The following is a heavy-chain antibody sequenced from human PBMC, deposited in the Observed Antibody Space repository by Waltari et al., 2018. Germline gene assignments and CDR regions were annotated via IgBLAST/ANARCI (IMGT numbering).Heavy chain of an antibody. CDR2: IIPIFGTP. V-gene: IGHV1-69*12. Sequence: QVQLVQSGAEVKKPGSSVKVSCRASGGTFGRFALSWVRQAPGQGLEWMGGIIPIFGTPNYAQMFQGRLTITADERTSTVFMELTSLTSDDTAIYFCARREIGGPLDPWGQGTLVTVSS. CDR3: ARREIGGPLDP. CDR1: GGTFGRFA. D-gene: IGHD1-1*01. J-gene: IGHJ5*02.